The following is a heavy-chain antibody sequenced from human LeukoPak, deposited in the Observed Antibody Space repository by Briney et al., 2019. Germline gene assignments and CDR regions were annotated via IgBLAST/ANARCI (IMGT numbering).Heavy chain of an antibody. Sequence: PGRSLRLSCAASGFTFDDYAMHWVRQAPGKGLEWVSGISWNSGSIGYADSVKGRFTISRDNAKNSLYLQMNSLRAEDTALYYCAKDPASSGSYYPEYWGQGTLVTVSS. D-gene: IGHD3-22*01. CDR1: GFTFDDYA. CDR2: ISWNSGSI. CDR3: AKDPASSGSYYPEY. J-gene: IGHJ4*02. V-gene: IGHV3-9*01.